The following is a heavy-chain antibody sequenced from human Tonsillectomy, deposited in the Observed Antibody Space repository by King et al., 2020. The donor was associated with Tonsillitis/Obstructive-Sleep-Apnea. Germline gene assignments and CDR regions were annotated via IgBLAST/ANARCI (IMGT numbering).Heavy chain of an antibody. V-gene: IGHV3-72*01. J-gene: IGHJ4*02. D-gene: IGHD1-14*01. Sequence: VQLVESGGGLVQPGGSLRLSCAASGFTFSDHYMDWVRQAPGKGLEWVGRTRNKAHSYTTEYAASVKGRFTISRDDSENSLYLQMNSLKTKDTAVYYCARVRTSSPVYNLDYWGQGTLVTVSS. CDR1: GFTFSDHY. CDR3: ARVRTSSPVYNLDY. CDR2: TRNKAHSYTT.